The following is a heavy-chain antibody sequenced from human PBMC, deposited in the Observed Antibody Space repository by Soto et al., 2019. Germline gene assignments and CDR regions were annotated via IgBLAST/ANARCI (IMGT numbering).Heavy chain of an antibody. CDR3: ASYRTGYSSGGHDY. J-gene: IGHJ4*02. V-gene: IGHV3-72*01. Sequence: GGSLRLSCAASGFTFSDHYMDWVRQAPGKGLEWVGRTRNKANSYTTEYAASVKGRFTISRDDSKNSLYLQMNSLKTEDTAVYYCASYRTGYSSGGHDYWGQGTLVTVSS. D-gene: IGHD6-19*01. CDR1: GFTFSDHY. CDR2: TRNKANSYTT.